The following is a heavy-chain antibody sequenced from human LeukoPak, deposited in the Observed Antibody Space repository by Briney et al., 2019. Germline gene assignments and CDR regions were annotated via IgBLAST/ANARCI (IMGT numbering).Heavy chain of an antibody. D-gene: IGHD3-22*01. V-gene: IGHV4-61*02. Sequence: PSETLSLTCTVSGGSINSGSYYWSWIRQPAGKGLEWIGRIYTSGSTNYSPSLKSRVTISVDTSKNQFSLKLSSVTAADTAVFYCASLTTADAFDIWGQGTMVTVSS. CDR3: ASLTTADAFDI. CDR2: IYTSGST. CDR1: GGSINSGSYY. J-gene: IGHJ3*02.